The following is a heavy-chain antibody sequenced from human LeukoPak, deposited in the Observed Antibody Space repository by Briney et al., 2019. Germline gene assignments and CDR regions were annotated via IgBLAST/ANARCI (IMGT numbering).Heavy chain of an antibody. Sequence: GGSLRLSCAASGFTFSSYAMSWVRQAPGKGLEWVSAISGSGGSTYYADSVKGRSTISRDNSKNTLYLQMNSLRAEDTAVYYCAKHGYSYGNFDYWGQGTLVTVSS. J-gene: IGHJ4*02. CDR3: AKHGYSYGNFDY. CDR2: ISGSGGST. V-gene: IGHV3-23*01. CDR1: GFTFSSYA. D-gene: IGHD5-18*01.